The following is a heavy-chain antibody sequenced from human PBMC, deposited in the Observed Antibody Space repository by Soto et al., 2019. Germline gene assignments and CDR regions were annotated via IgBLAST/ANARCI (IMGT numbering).Heavy chain of an antibody. CDR2: ISSGSSYI. D-gene: IGHD3-10*01. CDR3: TRERMKIRGGSYHYYGMEV. Sequence: DVQLEESGGGLVKPGGSLRLSCVASEFTFSVYSMNWVRQAPGKGLEWVSSISSGSSYIYYADSVKGRFTISRDNDKSALFLHMNLLRVDPTAVYCCTRERMKIRGGSYHYYGMEVWGQGTTVTVSS. J-gene: IGHJ6*02. CDR1: EFTFSVYS. V-gene: IGHV3-21*02.